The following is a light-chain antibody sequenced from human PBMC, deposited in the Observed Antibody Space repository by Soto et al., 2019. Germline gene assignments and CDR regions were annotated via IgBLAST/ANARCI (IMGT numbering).Light chain of an antibody. J-gene: IGKJ2*01. V-gene: IGKV3-15*01. CDR2: GAS. CDR3: QQYNNWQT. Sequence: EIVMTQSPATLSVSPGERATLSCRASQSVSSNLAWYQQKPDQAPRLLIYGASTRATGIPARFSGSGSGTEFTLTISSLQSEDFAVYYCQQYNNWQTFGQGTKLEIK. CDR1: QSVSSN.